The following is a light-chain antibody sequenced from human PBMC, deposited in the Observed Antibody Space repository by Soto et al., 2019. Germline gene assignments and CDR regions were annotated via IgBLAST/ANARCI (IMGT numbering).Light chain of an antibody. V-gene: IGKV3-20*01. Sequence: EIVLTQSPVTLSLSPGERATLSCRASRSFASSYLGWYQQKPGQAPRLLIYAASTRATGIPDRFSGSGSATDFTLTISRLEPEDSAVYYCQQYGSSPITFGQGTRLEIK. J-gene: IGKJ5*01. CDR2: AAS. CDR1: RSFASSY. CDR3: QQYGSSPIT.